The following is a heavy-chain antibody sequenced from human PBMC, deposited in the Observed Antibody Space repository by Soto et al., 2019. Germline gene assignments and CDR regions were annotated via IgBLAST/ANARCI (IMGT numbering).Heavy chain of an antibody. CDR1: GYSFTTYG. CDR3: ARARRDSVADRRSFDV. Sequence: QVQLVQSGAEVMKPGASVRVSCKASGYSFTTYGISWVRQAPGQGLEYMGWISVYNGDTNYAQKLQGRVTMTTDTTTSTAYMELRSLRSDDTAIYYCARARRDSVADRRSFDVWGQGTMVTVSS. CDR2: ISVYNGDT. D-gene: IGHD1-26*01. V-gene: IGHV1-18*01. J-gene: IGHJ3*01.